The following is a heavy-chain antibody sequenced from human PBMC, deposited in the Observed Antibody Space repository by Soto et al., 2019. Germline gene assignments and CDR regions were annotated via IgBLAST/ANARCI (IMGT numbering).Heavy chain of an antibody. D-gene: IGHD3-22*01. Sequence: QLQLQESGPGLVKPSETLSLTCTVSGGSFSSSTYYWGWIRQPPGKGLEWIGSMYSGGNTYYNPSLKSRVTVSVDTSNNHLSLKLTSVTAADTAMYYCARQPYDSTGYYYGVWGQGTLVTVSS. J-gene: IGHJ4*02. CDR2: MYSGGNT. V-gene: IGHV4-39*01. CDR1: GGSFSSSTYY. CDR3: ARQPYDSTGYYYGV.